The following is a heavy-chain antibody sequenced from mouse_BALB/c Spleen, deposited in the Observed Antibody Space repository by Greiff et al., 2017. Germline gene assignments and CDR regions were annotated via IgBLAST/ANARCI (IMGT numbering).Heavy chain of an antibody. V-gene: IGHV5-17*02. Sequence: EVQLQQSGGGLVQPGGSRKLSCAASGFTFSSFGMHWVRQAPEKGLEWVAYISSGSSTIYYADTVKGRFTISRDNPKNTLFLQMTSLRSEDTAMYYCARSNRYDGRDFDYWGQGTTLTVSS. CDR2: ISSGSSTI. J-gene: IGHJ2*01. CDR1: GFTFSSFG. D-gene: IGHD2-14*01. CDR3: ARSNRYDGRDFDY.